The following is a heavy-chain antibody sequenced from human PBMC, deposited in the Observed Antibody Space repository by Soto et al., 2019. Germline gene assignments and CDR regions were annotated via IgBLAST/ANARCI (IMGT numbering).Heavy chain of an antibody. Sequence: GGSLRLSCAASGFTFSSYAMSWVRQAPGKGLEWVSAISGSGGSTYYADSVKGRFTISRDNSKNTLYLQMNSLRADDTAVYYCATYDFWSGYYSDYWGQGTLVTVSS. CDR2: ISGSGGST. CDR3: ATYDFWSGYYSDY. J-gene: IGHJ4*02. V-gene: IGHV3-23*01. CDR1: GFTFSSYA. D-gene: IGHD3-3*01.